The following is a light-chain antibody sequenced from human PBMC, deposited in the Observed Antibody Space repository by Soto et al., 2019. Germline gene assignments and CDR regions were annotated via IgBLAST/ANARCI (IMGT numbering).Light chain of an antibody. CDR3: QHYGSSRT. CDR1: QSVSSFY. CDR2: DAS. J-gene: IGKJ1*01. V-gene: IGKV3-20*01. Sequence: DIVLTQSPGTLSLSPGERATLSCRTSQSVSSFYLAWYQQNPGQAPRLLIYDASTRATGIPDRFSGSGSGTDFNLTISRLEPEDFAVYYCQHYGSSRTFGQGTKVDIK.